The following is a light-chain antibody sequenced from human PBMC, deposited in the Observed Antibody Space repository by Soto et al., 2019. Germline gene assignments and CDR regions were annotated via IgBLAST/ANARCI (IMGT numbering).Light chain of an antibody. CDR3: QSYDSSLSGYV. J-gene: IGLJ1*01. V-gene: IGLV1-40*01. CDR2: SNT. CDR1: SSSLGANYD. Sequence: QSVLTQPPSVSGAPGQRVTISCTGSSSSLGANYDVHWIQHLPGTAPKLLIYSNTNRPSGVPDRFSGSKSGTSASLAITGLQAEDEADYYCQSYDSSLSGYVFGTGTQLTVL.